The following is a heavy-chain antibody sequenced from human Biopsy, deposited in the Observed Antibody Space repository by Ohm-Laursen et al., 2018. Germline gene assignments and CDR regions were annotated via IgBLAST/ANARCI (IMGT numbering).Heavy chain of an antibody. D-gene: IGHD3-16*02. J-gene: IGHJ4*02. V-gene: IGHV1-18*01. Sequence: SVKVSCKTSGYNFISYSIHWVRQAPGQGLEWMGWIRPLNGDTKYGQKFQDRVTMTTDTSTSTVYMELTSLRSDDTAVYYCARGEVTFGELIVSLDSWGQGTLVTVSS. CDR3: ARGEVTFGELIVSLDS. CDR2: IRPLNGDT. CDR1: GYNFISYS.